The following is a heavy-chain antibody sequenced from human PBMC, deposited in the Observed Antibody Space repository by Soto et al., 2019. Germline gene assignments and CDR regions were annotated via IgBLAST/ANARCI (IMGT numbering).Heavy chain of an antibody. CDR2: ISGSGGST. D-gene: IGHD3-10*01. CDR1: GFTFSSYG. CDR3: VTTLLWRSGCDY. J-gene: IGHJ4*02. Sequence: VQLVESGGGVVQPGRSLRLSCAASGFTFSSYGMHWVRQAPGKGLEWVSAISGSGGSTYYADSVKGRFTISRDNSKNTLYLQMNSLRAEDTAEYYCVTTLLWRSGCDYWGQGTLVTVSS. V-gene: IGHV3-23*04.